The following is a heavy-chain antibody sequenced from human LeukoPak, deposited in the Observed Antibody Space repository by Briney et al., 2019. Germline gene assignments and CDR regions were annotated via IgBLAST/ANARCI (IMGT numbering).Heavy chain of an antibody. CDR3: ARVDYYDSRGYYYIRWFDP. CDR2: INWNGGST. CDR1: GFTFDDYG. D-gene: IGHD3-22*01. J-gene: IGHJ5*02. V-gene: IGHV3-20*04. Sequence: GGSLRLSCAASGFTFDDYGMSWFRQAPGKGLEWVSGINWNGGSTGYADSVKGRFTISRDNAKNSLYLQMNSLRAEDTALYYCARVDYYDSRGYYYIRWFDPWGQGTLVTVSS.